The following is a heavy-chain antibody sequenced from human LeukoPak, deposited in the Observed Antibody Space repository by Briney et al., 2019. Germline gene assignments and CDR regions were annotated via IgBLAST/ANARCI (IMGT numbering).Heavy chain of an antibody. CDR2: IYYSGST. Sequence: PSETLSLTCTVSGGSISSGGYYWSWIRQHPGKGLEWIGYIYYSGSTYYNPSLKSRVTISVDTSKNQFSLKLSSVTAADTAVYYCARSHSHITMIVVVTPWFDPWGQGTLVTVSS. V-gene: IGHV4-31*03. D-gene: IGHD3-22*01. J-gene: IGHJ5*02. CDR3: ARSHSHITMIVVVTPWFDP. CDR1: GGSISSGGYY.